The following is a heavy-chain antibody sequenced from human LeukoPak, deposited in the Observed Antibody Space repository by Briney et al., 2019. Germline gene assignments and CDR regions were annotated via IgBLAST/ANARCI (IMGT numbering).Heavy chain of an antibody. CDR1: GYTFTGYY. CDR2: INPNSGGT. J-gene: IGHJ6*02. V-gene: IGHV1-2*04. D-gene: IGHD6-19*01. CDR3: ARDIAVAEDYYGMDV. Sequence: GASVKVSCKASGYTFTGYYMHWVRQAPGQGLEWMGWINPNSGGTNYAQNFQGWVTMTRDTSISTAYMELSRLRSDDTAVYYCARDIAVAEDYYGMDVWGQGTTVTVSS.